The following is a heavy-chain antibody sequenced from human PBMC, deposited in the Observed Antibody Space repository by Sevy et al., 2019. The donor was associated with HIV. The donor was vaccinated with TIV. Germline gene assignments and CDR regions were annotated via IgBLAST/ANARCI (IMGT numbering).Heavy chain of an antibody. CDR1: GYSISSGYY. CDR3: ARGLSEWRYYYYMDV. V-gene: IGHV4-38-2*01. D-gene: IGHD3-3*01. CDR2: IYHSGST. Sequence: SETLSLTCAVSGYSISSGYYWGWIRQPPGKGLEWIGSIYHSGSTYYNPSLKSRVTISVDTSKNQFSLKLSSVTAADTAEYYCARGLSEWRYYYYMDVWGKGTTVTVSS. J-gene: IGHJ6*03.